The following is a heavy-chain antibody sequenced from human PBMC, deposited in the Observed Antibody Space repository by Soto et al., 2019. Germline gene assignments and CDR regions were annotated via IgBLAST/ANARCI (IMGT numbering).Heavy chain of an antibody. CDR2: IIPIFGTA. V-gene: IGHV1-69*01. CDR3: ARGVRFLEWYPGRFSGSGGMAV. Sequence: QVQLVQSGAEVKKPGSSVKVSCKASGGTFSSYAISWVRQAPGQGLEWMGGIIPIFGTAIYAQKFQGRVTITADESTSTAYMELSRLRSEGTAVYYCARGVRFLEWYPGRFSGSGGMAVWGQGATVTVSS. J-gene: IGHJ6*02. D-gene: IGHD3-3*01. CDR1: GGTFSSYA.